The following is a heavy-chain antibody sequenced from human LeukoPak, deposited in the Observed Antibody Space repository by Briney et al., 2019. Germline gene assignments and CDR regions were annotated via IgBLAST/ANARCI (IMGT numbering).Heavy chain of an antibody. CDR3: ARDRYDSLTGYYKPLGAFDI. D-gene: IGHD3-9*01. Sequence: ASVKVSCKASGGTFSNYGFSWVRQAPGQGLEWMGGIIPIFGTTHYAQKFQGRVTITTDESTSTAYMELSSLRSEDTAVYYCARDRYDSLTGYYKPLGAFDIWGQGTMVTVSS. CDR2: IIPIFGTT. V-gene: IGHV1-69*05. CDR1: GGTFSNYG. J-gene: IGHJ3*02.